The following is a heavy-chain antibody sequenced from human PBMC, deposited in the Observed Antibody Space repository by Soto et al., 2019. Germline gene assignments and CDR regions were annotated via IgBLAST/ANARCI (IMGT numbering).Heavy chain of an antibody. CDR3: AHSGTPLTGYYNSRGYFDY. J-gene: IGHJ4*02. D-gene: IGHD3-9*01. CDR2: IYWDDDK. V-gene: IGHV2-5*02. CDR1: GFSLSTSGVG. Sequence: SGPTLVNPTQTLTLTCTFSGFSLSTSGVGVGWIRQPPGKALEWLALIYWDDDKRYSPSLKSRLTITKDTSKNQVVLTMTNMDPVDTATYYCAHSGTPLTGYYNSRGYFDYWGQGTLVTVSS.